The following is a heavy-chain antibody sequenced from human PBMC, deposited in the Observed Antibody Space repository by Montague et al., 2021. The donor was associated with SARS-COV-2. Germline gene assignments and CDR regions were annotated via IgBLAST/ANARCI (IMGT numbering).Heavy chain of an antibody. CDR2: INHNEVSHSGST. J-gene: IGHJ6*02. V-gene: IGHV4-34*01. CDR3: ARGRRITRPGGSYYGSPFSSYKGMDV. D-gene: IGHD3-10*01. Sequence: SETLSLTCAVFGGPISGYAWSWIRQPPGKGLEWIGEINHNEVSHSGSTTYNPSLKSRVTISVDTSKKQFSLQLSSLTAADTAMYYCARGRRITRPGGSYYGSPFSSYKGMDVWGQGTTVTVSS. CDR1: GGPISGYA.